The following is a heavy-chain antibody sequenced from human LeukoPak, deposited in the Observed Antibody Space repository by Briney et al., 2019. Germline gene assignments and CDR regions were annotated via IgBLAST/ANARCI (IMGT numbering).Heavy chain of an antibody. CDR3: ARNTSSSPWFDP. CDR2: VYYIGTT. Sequence: PSETLSLTCTVSGGSVSSPNSYWRWIRQPPGKGLEWIGNVYYIGTTTYSSSLKSQVTISVDTSKNQFSLELASVTAADTAVYYCARNTSSSPWFDPWGQGTLVTVSS. V-gene: IGHV4-61*01. J-gene: IGHJ5*02. D-gene: IGHD6-6*01. CDR1: GGSVSSPNSY.